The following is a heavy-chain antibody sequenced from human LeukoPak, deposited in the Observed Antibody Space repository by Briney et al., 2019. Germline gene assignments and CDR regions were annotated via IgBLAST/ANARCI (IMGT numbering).Heavy chain of an antibody. CDR1: GFTFSSYE. J-gene: IGHJ4*02. CDR3: ARKQVDSVAMEYYFDY. V-gene: IGHV3-48*03. D-gene: IGHD5-12*01. Sequence: GGSLRLSCAASGFTFSSYEINWVRQAPGKGLEWVSYISSSGGTIYYADSVKGGFTISRDNAKNSLYLQMNSLRAEDTAVYYCARKQVDSVAMEYYFDYWGQGTLVTVSS. CDR2: ISSSGGTI.